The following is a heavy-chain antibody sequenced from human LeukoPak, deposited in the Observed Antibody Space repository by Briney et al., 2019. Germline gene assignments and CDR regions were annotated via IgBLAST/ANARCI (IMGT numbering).Heavy chain of an antibody. J-gene: IGHJ4*02. CDR1: GGSISSSSYY. CDR3: ATPTYHYYDSSGYYGDY. D-gene: IGHD3-22*01. CDR2: IYYSGST. Sequence: PSETLPLTCTVSGGSISSSSYYWGWIRQPPGKGLEGIGSIYYSGSTYYNPSLKSRVTISVDTSKNQFSLKLSSVTAADTAVYYCATPTYHYYDSSGYYGDYWGQGTLVTVSS. V-gene: IGHV4-39*01.